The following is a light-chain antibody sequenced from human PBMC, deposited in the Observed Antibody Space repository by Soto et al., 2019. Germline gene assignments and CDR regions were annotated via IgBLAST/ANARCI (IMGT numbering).Light chain of an antibody. V-gene: IGKV1-27*01. CDR1: QGISNY. CDR3: QKYNSAPRA. J-gene: IGKJ1*01. Sequence: DIQMTRSPSSLSASVGDRVTITCRASQGISNYLAWYQQKPGKVPKLLIYAASTLQSGVPSRFSGSGSGTDFTLTISSLQPEDVETYYCQKYNSAPRALGQGTKVEIK. CDR2: AAS.